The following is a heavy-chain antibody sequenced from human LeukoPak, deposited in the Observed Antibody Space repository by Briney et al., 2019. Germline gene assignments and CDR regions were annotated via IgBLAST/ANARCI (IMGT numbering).Heavy chain of an antibody. V-gene: IGHV4-59*01. CDR2: IHFSGNT. J-gene: IGHJ4*02. D-gene: IGHD5-24*01. Sequence: KPSETLSLTCTVSGGSISSYYWCWIRQPPGKGLEWIAYIHFSGNTNYNPSLKGRVTISVDTSKNQLSLNLSSVTAADTAVYYCARAGLMAAFDYWGQGTLVTVSS. CDR1: GGSISSYY. CDR3: ARAGLMAAFDY.